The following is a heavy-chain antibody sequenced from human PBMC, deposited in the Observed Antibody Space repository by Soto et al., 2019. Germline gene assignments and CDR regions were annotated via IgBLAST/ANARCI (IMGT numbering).Heavy chain of an antibody. CDR1: GFTFRNYA. V-gene: IGHV3-23*01. D-gene: IGHD4-17*01. CDR2: ISGSGGST. J-gene: IGHJ4*02. Sequence: GGSLRLSCAASGFTFRNYAMSWVRQAPGKGLEWVSGISGSGGSTYYADSVKGRFTISRDNSKNTLYLQMNSLRAEDTAVYYRAKDWDDYGDYYFDYWGQGTLVTVSS. CDR3: AKDWDDYGDYYFDY.